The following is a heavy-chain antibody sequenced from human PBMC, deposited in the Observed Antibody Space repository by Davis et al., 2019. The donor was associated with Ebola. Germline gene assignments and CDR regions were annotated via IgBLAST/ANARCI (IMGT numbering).Heavy chain of an antibody. V-gene: IGHV1-46*01. J-gene: IGHJ4*02. CDR2: INPSGGST. Sequence: AASVKVSCKASGYTFTSYYMHWVRQAPGQGLEWMGIINPSGGSTSYAQKFQGRATMTRDTSTSTVYMELSSLRSEDTAVYYCARGGRSGYSSGWYTALDYWGQGTLVTVSS. CDR3: ARGGRSGYSSGWYTALDY. D-gene: IGHD6-19*01. CDR1: GYTFTSYY.